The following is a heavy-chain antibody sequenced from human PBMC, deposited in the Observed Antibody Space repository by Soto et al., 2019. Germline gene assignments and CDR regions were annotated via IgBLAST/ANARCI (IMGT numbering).Heavy chain of an antibody. CDR1: GFTFSSYG. J-gene: IGHJ6*02. V-gene: IGHV3-30*18. Sequence: PGGSLRLSCAASGFTFSSYGMHWVRQAPGKGLEWVAVISYDGSNKYYADSVKGRFTISRDNSKNTLYLQMNSLRAEDTAVYYCAKVMTTVTHYYYYYGMDVWRQGTTVTVSS. CDR2: ISYDGSNK. CDR3: AKVMTTVTHYYYYYGMDV. D-gene: IGHD4-4*01.